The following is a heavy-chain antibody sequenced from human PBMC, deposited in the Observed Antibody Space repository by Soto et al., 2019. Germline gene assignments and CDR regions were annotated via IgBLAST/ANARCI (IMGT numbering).Heavy chain of an antibody. V-gene: IGHV4-34*01. J-gene: IGHJ4*02. CDR1: GGSFSGYY. D-gene: IGHD3-22*01. Sequence: SETLSLTCAVYGGSFSGYYWSWIRQPPGKGLEWIGEINHSGSTNYNPSLKSRVTISVDTSKNQFSLKLSSVTAADTAVYYCARGTPFMLLRASQVRYYFDYWGQGTLVTVSS. CDR3: ARGTPFMLLRASQVRYYFDY. CDR2: INHSGST.